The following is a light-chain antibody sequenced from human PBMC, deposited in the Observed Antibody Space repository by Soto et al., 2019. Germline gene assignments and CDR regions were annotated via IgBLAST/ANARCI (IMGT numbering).Light chain of an antibody. CDR3: SSYAGSGIWV. Sequence: QSVLTQPPSASGSPGQSVAISCTGTNSDVGGYNYVSWYRQHPGKAPKLMISEVSKRPSGVPDRFSGSKSGNTASLTVSGLQAEDEADYYCSSYAGSGIWVFGGGTKVTVL. CDR2: EVS. V-gene: IGLV2-8*01. J-gene: IGLJ3*02. CDR1: NSDVGGYNY.